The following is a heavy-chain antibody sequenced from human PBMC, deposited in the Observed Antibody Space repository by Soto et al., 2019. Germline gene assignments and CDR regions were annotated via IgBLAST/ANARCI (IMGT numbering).Heavy chain of an antibody. CDR1: GYTFTNYG. J-gene: IGHJ6*02. CDR3: ARARSSGHTNSSYYGMDV. D-gene: IGHD2-15*01. CDR2: ISGYNGNT. V-gene: IGHV1-18*04. Sequence: ASVKVSCKASGYTFTNYGISWVRQAPGQGLEWMGWISGYNGNTNYAQKLQGRVSMTTDTSTSTAYMELRSLRSDDTAVYSCARARSSGHTNSSYYGMDVWGQGTTVTVSS.